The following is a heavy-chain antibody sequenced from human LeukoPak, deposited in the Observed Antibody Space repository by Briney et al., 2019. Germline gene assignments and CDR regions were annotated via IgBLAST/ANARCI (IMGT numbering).Heavy chain of an antibody. Sequence: GGSLRLSCAASGFTFSSYAMSWVRQAPGKGLEWVSSISSGSTYIYYADSVKGRFTISRDNAKNSLYLQMNSLRAEDTAMYYCAREGWLQSYNWFDPWGQGTLVTVSS. CDR2: ISSGSTYI. J-gene: IGHJ5*02. V-gene: IGHV3-21*01. CDR1: GFTFSSYA. CDR3: AREGWLQSYNWFDP. D-gene: IGHD5-24*01.